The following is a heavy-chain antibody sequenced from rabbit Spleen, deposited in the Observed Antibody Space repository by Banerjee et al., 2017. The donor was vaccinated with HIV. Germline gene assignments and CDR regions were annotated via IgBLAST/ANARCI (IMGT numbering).Heavy chain of an antibody. D-gene: IGHD4-1*01. Sequence: QSLQESGGGLVKPGGTLTLTCTASGFSFTNGAVMSWVRQAPGKGLEWIGCINARSGETVYATWAKGRFTISRVSWTTVTLQMTSVTAADTASYFCARDLAGAIGWNFSLWGQGTLVTVS. V-gene: IGHV1S40*01. CDR2: INARSGET. CDR3: ARDLAGAIGWNFSL. J-gene: IGHJ4*01. CDR1: GFSFTNGAV.